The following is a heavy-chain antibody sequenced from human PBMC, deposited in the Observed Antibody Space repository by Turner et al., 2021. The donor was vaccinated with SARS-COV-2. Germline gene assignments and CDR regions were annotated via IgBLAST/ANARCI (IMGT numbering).Heavy chain of an antibody. CDR1: GFSFSDYY. Sequence: QVQLVEPGGGLVKPGGSLRLSCAASGFSFSDYYMSWIRQAPGKGMEWVSYISISGSTIYSADSVKVRFTISRDNAKNSLYLQMNSLRAEDTAVYYCASPHEGYYGMDVWGQGTTVTVSS. CDR3: ASPHEGYYGMDV. CDR2: ISISGSTI. J-gene: IGHJ6*02. V-gene: IGHV3-11*01.